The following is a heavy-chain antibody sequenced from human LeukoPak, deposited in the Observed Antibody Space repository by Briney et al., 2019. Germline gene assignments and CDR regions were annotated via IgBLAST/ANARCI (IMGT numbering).Heavy chain of an antibody. D-gene: IGHD6-19*01. J-gene: IGHJ4*02. Sequence: SETLSLTCTVSGGSISSYYWSWIRQPPGKGLEWIGYIYYSGSTNYNPSLKSRVTISVDTSKNQFSLKLSSVTAADTAVYYCARDGGSGWYGDYWGQGTLVTVSS. CDR1: GGSISSYY. CDR2: IYYSGST. CDR3: ARDGGSGWYGDY. V-gene: IGHV4-59*01.